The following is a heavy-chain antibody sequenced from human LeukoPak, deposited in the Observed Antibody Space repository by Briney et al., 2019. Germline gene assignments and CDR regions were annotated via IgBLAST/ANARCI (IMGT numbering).Heavy chain of an antibody. V-gene: IGHV1-2*02. CDR3: ARVLGGSCHFDY. J-gene: IGHJ4*02. CDR2: INPNSGGT. D-gene: IGHD1-26*01. Sequence: ASVKVSCKASGYTFTGYYMHWVRQAPGQGLEWMGWINPNSGGTNYAQKFQGRVTMTRDTSISTAYMELSRPRSDDTAVYYCARVLGGSCHFDYWGQGTLVTVSS. CDR1: GYTFTGYY.